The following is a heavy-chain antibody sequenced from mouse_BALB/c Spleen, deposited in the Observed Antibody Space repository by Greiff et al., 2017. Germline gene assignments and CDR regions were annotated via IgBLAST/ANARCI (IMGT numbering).Heavy chain of an antibody. CDR1: GYSITSDYA. CDR3: ASPYRLAY. CDR2: ISYSGST. J-gene: IGHJ3*01. V-gene: IGHV3-2*02. Sequence: DVKLVESGPGLVIPSQSLSLTCTVTGYSITSDYAWNWIRQFPGNKLEWMGYISYSGSTSYNPSLKSRISITRDTSKNQFFLQLNSVTTEDTATYYCASPYRLAYWGQGTLVTVSA. D-gene: IGHD2-12*01.